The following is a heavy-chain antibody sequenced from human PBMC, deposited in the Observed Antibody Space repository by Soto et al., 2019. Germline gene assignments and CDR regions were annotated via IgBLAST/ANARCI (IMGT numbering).Heavy chain of an antibody. CDR2: IIPIFGTA. Sequence: QVQLVQSGAEVKKPWSSVKVSCKASGGTFSSYAISWVRQAPGQGLEWMGGIIPIFGTANYGQKFQGRVTITADEYTSTAYIELSCLRSEDTAVYYCARVRAGYCSGGSCYSEAWSFDLWCRGTLVTLAS. CDR3: ARVRAGYCSGGSCYSEAWSFDL. J-gene: IGHJ2*01. V-gene: IGHV1-69*01. D-gene: IGHD2-15*01. CDR1: GGTFSSYA.